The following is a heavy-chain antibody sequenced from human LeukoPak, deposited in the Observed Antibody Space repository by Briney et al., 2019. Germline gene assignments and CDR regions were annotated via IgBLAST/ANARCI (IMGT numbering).Heavy chain of an antibody. Sequence: PGGSLRLSCAASGFTFSSYAMHWVRQAPGKGLEWVAVISYDGSNKYYADSVKGRFTISRDNSKNTLYLQMNSLRAEDTAVYYCANKLGNSYWGQGTLVTVSS. D-gene: IGHD7-27*01. J-gene: IGHJ4*02. CDR1: GFTFSSYA. V-gene: IGHV3-30-3*01. CDR2: ISYDGSNK. CDR3: ANKLGNSY.